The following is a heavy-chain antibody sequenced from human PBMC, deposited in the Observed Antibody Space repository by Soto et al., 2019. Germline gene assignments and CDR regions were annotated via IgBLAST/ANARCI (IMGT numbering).Heavy chain of an antibody. J-gene: IGHJ6*02. D-gene: IGHD3-10*01. CDR1: GFTFSDYA. V-gene: IGHV3-23*01. CDR3: AAPRDEYGSGISWFTYGMDV. Sequence: GGSLRLSCLASGFTFSDYAMTWVRHVPGRGLEWVSSLNGAGGSTYYADSVRGRFTISRDNSQNTLFLQMNRLTVDDTAIYYCAAPRDEYGSGISWFTYGMDVWGQGTTVTVSS. CDR2: LNGAGGST.